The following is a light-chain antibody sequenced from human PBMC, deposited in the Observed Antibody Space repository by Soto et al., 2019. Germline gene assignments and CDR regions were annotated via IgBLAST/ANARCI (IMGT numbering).Light chain of an antibody. Sequence: ESRLTQSPGTVALSPRERATLSCRATQSVSSSSLAWYQQKPGQAPRLLIYGASSRATGTPDRFSGSGSGTDFTLNITRLEPDDFAVYYCQHYGSSSWTFGQGTKLYSK. CDR1: QSVSSSS. CDR2: GAS. CDR3: QHYGSSSWT. J-gene: IGKJ1*01. V-gene: IGKV3-20*01.